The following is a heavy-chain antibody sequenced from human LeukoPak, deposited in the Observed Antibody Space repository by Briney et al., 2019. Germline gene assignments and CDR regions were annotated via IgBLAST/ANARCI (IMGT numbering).Heavy chain of an antibody. CDR3: AREYYYDSSGYYYNY. CDR1: GFTFSDYY. V-gene: IGHV3-11*01. CDR2: ISSSGSTI. J-gene: IGHJ4*02. Sequence: GGSLRLSCAASGFTFSDYYMSWIRQAPGKGLEWVSYISSSGSTIYYADSVEGRFTISRDNAKNSLYLQMNSLRAEDTAVYYCAREYYYDSSGYYYNYWGQGTLVTVSS. D-gene: IGHD3-22*01.